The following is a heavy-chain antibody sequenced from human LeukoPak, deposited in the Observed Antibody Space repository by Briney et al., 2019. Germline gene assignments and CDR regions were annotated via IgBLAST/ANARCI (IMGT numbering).Heavy chain of an antibody. CDR2: INPNRGGT. Sequence: ASVKVSYTPSGYTFTPYYMHWVRQAPGQGLEWMGWINPNRGGTNYAQKFKRWVANSRDTSITTAYMELSRLTSYDTAVHYCVTHSPPDYWGEGTLVTASA. J-gene: IGHJ4*02. CDR3: VTHSPPDY. CDR1: GYTFTPYY. V-gene: IGHV1-2*04.